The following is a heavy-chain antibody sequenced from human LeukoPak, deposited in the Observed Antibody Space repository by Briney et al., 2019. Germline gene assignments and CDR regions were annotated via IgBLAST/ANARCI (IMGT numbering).Heavy chain of an antibody. CDR1: GFTFSNAW. Sequence: PGGSLRLSCAASGFTFSNAWMSWVRQAPGKGLEWVGRIKSKTDGGTTDYAAPVKGRFTISRDDSKNTLYLQMNSLKNEDTAVYYCVWLWASAFNIWGQGTMVTVSS. CDR3: VWLWASAFNI. V-gene: IGHV3-15*01. D-gene: IGHD2-8*02. CDR2: IKSKTDGGTT. J-gene: IGHJ3*02.